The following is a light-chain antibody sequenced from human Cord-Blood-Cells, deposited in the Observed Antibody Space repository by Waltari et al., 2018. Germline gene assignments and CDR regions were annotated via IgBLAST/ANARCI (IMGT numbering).Light chain of an antibody. CDR2: GAS. CDR1: QSVSSSY. CDR3: QQYGSSKYT. V-gene: IGKV3-20*01. Sequence: EIVLTNPPATRSLSPGERATLPCRASQSVSSSYLAWYQQKPGQAPRLLIYGASSRATGIPDRFSGSGSGTDFTLTISRLEPEDFAVYYCQQYGSSKYTFGQGTKLEIK. J-gene: IGKJ2*01.